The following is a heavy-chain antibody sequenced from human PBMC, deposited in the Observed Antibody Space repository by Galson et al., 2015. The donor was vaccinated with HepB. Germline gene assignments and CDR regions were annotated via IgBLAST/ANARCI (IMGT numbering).Heavy chain of an antibody. V-gene: IGHV3-7*03. CDR3: ARDGMGDAFDY. D-gene: IGHD2-21*02. CDR2: IKQDGSEK. J-gene: IGHJ4*02. Sequence: LRLSCAASGFTFRSYWMSWVRQAPGKGLEWVANIKQDGSEKYYVDSVKGRFTISRDNAKNSLYLQMNSLRAEDTAVYYCARDGMGDAFDYWGQGTLVTVSS. CDR1: GFTFRSYW.